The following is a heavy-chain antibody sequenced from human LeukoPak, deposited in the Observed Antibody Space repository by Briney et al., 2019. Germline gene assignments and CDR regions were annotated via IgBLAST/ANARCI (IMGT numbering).Heavy chain of an antibody. D-gene: IGHD1-26*01. Sequence: GGSLRLSCAASGFTFSSYGMHWVRQAPGKGLEWVAVIWYDGSNKYYADSVKGRFTISRDNSKNTLYLQMNSLRAEDTAVYYCARDVGATSSFEYWGQGTLVTVSS. CDR3: ARDVGATSSFEY. V-gene: IGHV3-33*01. J-gene: IGHJ4*02. CDR2: IWYDGSNK. CDR1: GFTFSSYG.